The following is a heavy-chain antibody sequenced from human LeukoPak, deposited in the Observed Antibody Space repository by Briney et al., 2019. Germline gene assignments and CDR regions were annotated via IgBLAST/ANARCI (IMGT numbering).Heavy chain of an antibody. J-gene: IGHJ3*02. Sequence: KSGGSLRLSCAASGFTFSNAWMSWVRQAPGKGLEWVGRIKSKTDGGTTDYAAPVKGRFTISRDDSKNTLYLQMNSLKTEDTAVYYCTTKIYPYCSGGSCYAFDIWGQGTTVTVSS. CDR3: TTKIYPYCSGGSCYAFDI. CDR1: GFTFSNAW. V-gene: IGHV3-15*01. CDR2: IKSKTDGGTT. D-gene: IGHD2-15*01.